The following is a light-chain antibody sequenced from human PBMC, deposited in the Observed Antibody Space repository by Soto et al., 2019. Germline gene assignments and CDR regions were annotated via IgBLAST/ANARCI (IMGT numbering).Light chain of an antibody. Sequence: EIVLTQSPGTLSLSPGESAALSCRASQSVTGSYLAWFQQKPGQAPRLLIYGTSSRATGIPDRFSGSGSGTDFTLTISRLDPEDFVVYYCQLYGKSPIFTFGPGTKVDF. J-gene: IGKJ3*01. CDR3: QLYGKSPIFT. CDR2: GTS. V-gene: IGKV3-20*01. CDR1: QSVTGSY.